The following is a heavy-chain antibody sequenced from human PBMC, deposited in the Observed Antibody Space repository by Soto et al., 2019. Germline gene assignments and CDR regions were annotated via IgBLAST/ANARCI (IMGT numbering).Heavy chain of an antibody. CDR2: IYYSGST. J-gene: IGHJ5*02. CDR3: AGKKAVLRYFDWLGLEARGWFDP. V-gene: IGHV4-39*01. Sequence: SETLSLICTVSGGSISSSSYYWGWIRQPPGKGLEWIGSIYYSGSTYYNPSLKSRVTISVDTSKNQFSLKLSSVTAADTAVYYCAGKKAVLRYFDWLGLEARGWFDPWGQGTLVTVST. CDR1: GGSISSSSYY. D-gene: IGHD3-9*01.